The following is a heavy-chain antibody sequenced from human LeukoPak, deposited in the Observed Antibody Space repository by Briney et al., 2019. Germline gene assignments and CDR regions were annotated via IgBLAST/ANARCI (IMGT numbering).Heavy chain of an antibody. CDR3: ARGHVLLWFGETEPFDY. D-gene: IGHD3-10*01. J-gene: IGHJ4*02. Sequence: GGSLRLSCAASGFTFSDSAMHWVRQASGKGLEWVGRIRSKAHNYATGYGASVKGRFTISRDNAKNSLYLQMNSLRAEDTALYYCARGHVLLWFGETEPFDYWGQGTLVTVSS. CDR2: IRSKAHNYAT. V-gene: IGHV3-73*01. CDR1: GFTFSDSA.